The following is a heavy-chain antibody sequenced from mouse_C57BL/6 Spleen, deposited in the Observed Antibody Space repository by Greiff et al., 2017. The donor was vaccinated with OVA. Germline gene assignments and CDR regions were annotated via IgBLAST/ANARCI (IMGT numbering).Heavy chain of an antibody. V-gene: IGHV1-26*01. J-gene: IGHJ3*01. Sequence: EVQLQQSGPELVKPGASVKISCKASGYTFTDYYMNWVKQSHGKSLEWIGDINPNNGGTSYNQKFKGKATLTVDKSSSTAYMELRSLTSEDSAVYYCARGAYYSNYVCLFAYWGQGTLVTVSA. CDR2: INPNNGGT. CDR3: ARGAYYSNYVCLFAY. D-gene: IGHD2-5*01. CDR1: GYTFTDYY.